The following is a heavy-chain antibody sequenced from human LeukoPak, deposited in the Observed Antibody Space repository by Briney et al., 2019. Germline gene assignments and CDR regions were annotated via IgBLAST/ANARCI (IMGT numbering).Heavy chain of an antibody. CDR1: GGSITSGGYS. Sequence: SQTLSLTCAVSGGSITSGGYSWSWIRQPPGKGLEWIGYIYHSGSTYYNPSLKSRVTISLDRSTKQFSLKLSSVTAADTAVYYCARGSSGVSHWFDPWGQGTLVTVSS. CDR2: IYHSGST. V-gene: IGHV4-30-2*01. J-gene: IGHJ5*02. CDR3: ARGSSGVSHWFDP. D-gene: IGHD3-10*01.